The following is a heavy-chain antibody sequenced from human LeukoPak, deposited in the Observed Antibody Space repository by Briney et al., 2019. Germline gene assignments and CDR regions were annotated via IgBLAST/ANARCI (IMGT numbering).Heavy chain of an antibody. D-gene: IGHD3-22*01. CDR1: GYSFTSYW. CDR2: IYPGDSDT. V-gene: IGHV5-51*01. J-gene: IGHJ4*02. Sequence: GESLKISCKGSGYSFTSYWIGWVRQVPGKGLEWMGIIYPGDSDTRYSPSFQGQVTISADKSISTAYLQWSSLKASDTAMYYCARRPIVEYDSSGYYYGPLDYWGQGTLVTVSS. CDR3: ARRPIVEYDSSGYYYGPLDY.